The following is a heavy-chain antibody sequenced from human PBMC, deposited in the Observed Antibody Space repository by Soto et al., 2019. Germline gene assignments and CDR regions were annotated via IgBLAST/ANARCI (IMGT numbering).Heavy chain of an antibody. CDR2: IWYDGSNK. J-gene: IGHJ2*01. Sequence: QVQLVESGGGVVQPGRSLRLSCAASGFTFSSYGMHWVRQAPGKGLEWVAVIWYDGSNKYYADSVKGRFTISRYNSKNTLYLQMNSLRAEDTAVYYCARDRTVTTYGGYFDLWGRGTLVTVSS. D-gene: IGHD4-4*01. CDR1: GFTFSSYG. V-gene: IGHV3-33*01. CDR3: ARDRTVTTYGGYFDL.